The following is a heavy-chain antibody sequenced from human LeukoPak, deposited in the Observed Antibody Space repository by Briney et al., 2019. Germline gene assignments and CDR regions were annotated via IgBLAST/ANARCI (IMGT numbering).Heavy chain of an antibody. J-gene: IGHJ4*02. D-gene: IGHD3-16*02. Sequence: GGSLRLSCAASGFTFSSYEMNWVRQAPGKGLEWVSYISSSGSTIYYADSVKGRFTISRDNAKNSLCLQMNSLRAEDTAVYYCARVYYDYVWGSYRPGHFDYWGQGTLVTVSS. CDR2: ISSSGSTI. CDR1: GFTFSSYE. CDR3: ARVYYDYVWGSYRPGHFDY. V-gene: IGHV3-48*03.